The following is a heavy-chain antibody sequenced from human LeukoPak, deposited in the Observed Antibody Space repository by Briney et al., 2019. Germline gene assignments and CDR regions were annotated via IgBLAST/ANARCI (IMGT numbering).Heavy chain of an antibody. CDR2: INHSGST. CDR1: GGSFSGYY. J-gene: IGHJ4*02. D-gene: IGHD4-17*01. V-gene: IGHV4-34*01. Sequence: ETLSLTCAVYGGSFSGYYWSWIRQPPGKGLEWIGEINHSGSTNYNPSLKSRVTISVDTSKNQFSLKLSSVTAADMAVYYCARGYGDFDYWGQGTLVTVSS. CDR3: ARGYGDFDY.